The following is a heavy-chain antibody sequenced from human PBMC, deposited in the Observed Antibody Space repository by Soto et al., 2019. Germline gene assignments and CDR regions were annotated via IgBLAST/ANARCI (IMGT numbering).Heavy chain of an antibody. J-gene: IGHJ4*02. Sequence: GGSLRLSCAASGFTFSSYAMSWVRQAPGKGLEWVSAISGSGGSTYYADSVKGRFTISRDNSKNTLYLQMNSLRAEDTAVYYCAKDPFYSSSHTSYYFDYWGQGTLVTV. CDR2: ISGSGGST. CDR3: AKDPFYSSSHTSYYFDY. D-gene: IGHD6-13*01. V-gene: IGHV3-23*01. CDR1: GFTFSSYA.